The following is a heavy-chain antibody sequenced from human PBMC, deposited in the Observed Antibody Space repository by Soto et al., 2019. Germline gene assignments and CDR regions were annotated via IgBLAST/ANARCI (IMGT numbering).Heavy chain of an antibody. CDR1: GFTFSFTYAW. CDR2: IKSKSDGGTR. CDR3: TTGGPFDN. Sequence: EVQLVESGGGLAEPGGSLTLSCAASGFTFSFTYAWMGWVRQVPGKGLQWVGRIKSKSDGGTRDYAPPVKGRFTLSRDDSKNTVYLQMNSLKTEDTAVYYCTTGGPFDNWGQGTLVTVSS. D-gene: IGHD5-12*01. V-gene: IGHV3-15*01. J-gene: IGHJ4*02.